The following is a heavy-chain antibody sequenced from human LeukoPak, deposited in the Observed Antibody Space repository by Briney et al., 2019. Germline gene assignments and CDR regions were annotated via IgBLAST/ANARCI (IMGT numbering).Heavy chain of an antibody. CDR3: ARVKWLSSNWFDP. CDR2: INPNTGGT. J-gene: IGHJ5*02. Sequence: GASVKVSCKASGYTFTGYYIHWVRQAPGQGLEWMAWINPNTGGTNYAQKFQGRVTMTRDTSTSTAYMELSRLTSDDTAVYYCARVKWLSSNWFDPWGQGTLVTVSS. V-gene: IGHV1-2*02. CDR1: GYTFTGYY. D-gene: IGHD6-19*01.